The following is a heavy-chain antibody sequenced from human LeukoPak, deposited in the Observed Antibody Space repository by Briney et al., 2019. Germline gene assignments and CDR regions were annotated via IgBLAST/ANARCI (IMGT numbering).Heavy chain of an antibody. Sequence: SETLSLTCTVSGGSISSYYWSWIRQPPGKGLEWIGYIYYSGSTNYNPSLKSRVTISVDTSKNQFSLKLSSVTAADTAVYYCARSEDYGGNWGAFDIWGQGTMVTVSS. CDR2: IYYSGST. CDR1: GGSISSYY. J-gene: IGHJ3*02. CDR3: ARSEDYGGNWGAFDI. V-gene: IGHV4-59*08. D-gene: IGHD4-23*01.